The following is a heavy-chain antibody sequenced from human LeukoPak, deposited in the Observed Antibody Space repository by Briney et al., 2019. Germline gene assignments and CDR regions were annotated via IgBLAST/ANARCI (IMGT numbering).Heavy chain of an antibody. D-gene: IGHD5-12*01. CDR3: ARGGWLRRAQIDY. Sequence: SETLSLTCAVYGGSFSGYYWSWIRQPPGKGLEWIGEINHSGSTNYNPSLKSRVAISVDTSKNQFSLKLSSVTAADTAVYYCARGGWLRRAQIDYWGQGTLVTVSS. J-gene: IGHJ4*02. CDR1: GGSFSGYY. V-gene: IGHV4-34*01. CDR2: INHSGST.